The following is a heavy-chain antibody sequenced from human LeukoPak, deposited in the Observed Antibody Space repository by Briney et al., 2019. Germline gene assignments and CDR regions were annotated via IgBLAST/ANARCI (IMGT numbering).Heavy chain of an antibody. V-gene: IGHV3-48*01. CDR2: ISSSSSTI. D-gene: IGHD1-20*01. CDR3: ARDALNWNPQTGAFDI. Sequence: GGSLRLSCAASGFTFSSYSMNWVRQAPGKGLEWVSYISSSSSTIYYADSVKGRFTISRDNAKNSLYLQMNSLRAEDTAVYYCARDALNWNPQTGAFDIWGQGTMATVSS. J-gene: IGHJ3*02. CDR1: GFTFSSYS.